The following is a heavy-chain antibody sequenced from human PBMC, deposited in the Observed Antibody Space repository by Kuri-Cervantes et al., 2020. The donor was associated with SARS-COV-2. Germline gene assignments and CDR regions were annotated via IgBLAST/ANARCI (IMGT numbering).Heavy chain of an antibody. D-gene: IGHD3-22*01. CDR1: GFTFSSYG. Sequence: GGSLRLSCAASGFTFSSYGMHWVRQAQGKGLEWVAVIWYDGSNKYYADSVKGRFTISRDNSKNTLYLQMNSLRAEDTAVYYCARALVVTDAFDIWGQGTMVTVSS. J-gene: IGHJ3*02. CDR2: IWYDGSNK. CDR3: ARALVVTDAFDI. V-gene: IGHV3-33*08.